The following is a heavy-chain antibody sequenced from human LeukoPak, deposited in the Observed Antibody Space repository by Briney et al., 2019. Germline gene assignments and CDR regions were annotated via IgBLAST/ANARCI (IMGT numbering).Heavy chain of an antibody. CDR3: ARGTRIFGVLYYFDY. V-gene: IGHV4-34*01. Sequence: SETLSLTCAVYGGSFSGYYWSWIRQPPGKGLEWIGEINHSGSTNYNPSLKSRVTISVDTSKNQFSLKLSSVTAADTAVYYCARGTRIFGVLYYFDYWGQGTLVSASS. J-gene: IGHJ4*02. CDR1: GGSFSGYY. CDR2: INHSGST. D-gene: IGHD3-3*01.